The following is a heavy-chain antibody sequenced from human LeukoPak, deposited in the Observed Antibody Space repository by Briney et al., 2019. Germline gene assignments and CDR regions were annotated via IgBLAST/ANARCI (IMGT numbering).Heavy chain of an antibody. CDR2: MNPNSGNT. V-gene: IGHV1-8*01. D-gene: IGHD2-15*01. J-gene: IGHJ6*03. CDR3: ARGRGPKLGLLLDYYYYMDV. Sequence: ASVKVSCKASGYTFTSYDINWVRQAPGQGLEWMGWMNPNSGNTGYAQKFQGRVTMTRNTSISTAYMELSSLRSEDTAVYYCARGRGPKLGLLLDYYYYMDVWGKGTTVTVAS. CDR1: GYTFTSYD.